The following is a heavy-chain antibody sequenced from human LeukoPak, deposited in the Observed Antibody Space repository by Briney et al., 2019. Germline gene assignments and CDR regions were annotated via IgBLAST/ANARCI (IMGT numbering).Heavy chain of an antibody. J-gene: IGHJ3*02. Sequence: SQTLSLTCTVSGGSISSGSYYWSWIRQPAGKGLEWIGRIYTSGSTNYNPSLKSRVTISVDTSKNQFSLKLSSVTAADTAVYYCARTAKGGTYDYDSSGYHNDAFDIWGQGTMVTVSS. CDR1: GGSISSGSYY. CDR2: IYTSGST. D-gene: IGHD3-22*01. V-gene: IGHV4-61*02. CDR3: ARTAKGGTYDYDSSGYHNDAFDI.